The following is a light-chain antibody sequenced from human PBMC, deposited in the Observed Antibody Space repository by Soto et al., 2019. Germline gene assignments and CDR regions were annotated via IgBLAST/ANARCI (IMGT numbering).Light chain of an antibody. CDR3: AAWDDSLKGV. J-gene: IGLJ2*01. CDR2: SNN. Sequence: QSLLTQLPSASGAPGQRITISCSGSSSNIGSNTVSWYQQLPGTAPKLLIYSNNQRPSGVPDRLSGSRSGTSASLAISGLQSEDEAVYYCAAWDDSLKGVFGGGTKVTVL. V-gene: IGLV1-44*01. CDR1: SSNIGSNT.